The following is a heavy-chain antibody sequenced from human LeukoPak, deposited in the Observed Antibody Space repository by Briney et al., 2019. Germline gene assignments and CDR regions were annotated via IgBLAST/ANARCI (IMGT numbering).Heavy chain of an antibody. Sequence: SETLSLTCPVYGGSTSSSTYCWGWMRQPPGKGLEWIGSISSSGTAFYNRSLKGRVTISVDTSKTQFSLKLSSVTASDTAVYYCARHKGSGVSVAFDYWGQGTLVTVSS. CDR1: GGSTSSSTYC. V-gene: IGHV4-39*01. D-gene: IGHD3-10*01. CDR2: ISSSGTA. J-gene: IGHJ4*02. CDR3: ARHKGSGVSVAFDY.